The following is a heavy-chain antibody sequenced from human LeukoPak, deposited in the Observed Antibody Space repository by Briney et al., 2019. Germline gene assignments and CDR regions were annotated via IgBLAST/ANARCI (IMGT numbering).Heavy chain of an antibody. CDR1: GFTVSSNY. J-gene: IGHJ4*02. CDR3: ARASRLKAAGIDTFDY. Sequence: GGSLRLSCAVSGFTVSSNYMSWVRQAPGKGLEWVSYISSSSSTIYYADSVKGRFTISRDNAKNSLYLQMNSLRAEDTAVYYCARASRLKAAGIDTFDYWGQGTLVTVSS. V-gene: IGHV3-48*01. CDR2: ISSSSSTI. D-gene: IGHD6-13*01.